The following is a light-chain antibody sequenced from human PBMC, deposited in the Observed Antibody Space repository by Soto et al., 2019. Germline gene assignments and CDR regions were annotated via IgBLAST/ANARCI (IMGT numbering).Light chain of an antibody. V-gene: IGLV2-14*03. Sequence: QSALTQPASVSGSPGQSITISCTGTSSDVGGYNFVSWYQQHPGKVPKLMIYDVSDRPSGVSNRFSGSKSGNTASLTISELQAEDEADYYCCSYTRSSAHVFGTGTKLTV. CDR1: SSDVGGYNF. CDR3: CSYTRSSAHV. CDR2: DVS. J-gene: IGLJ1*01.